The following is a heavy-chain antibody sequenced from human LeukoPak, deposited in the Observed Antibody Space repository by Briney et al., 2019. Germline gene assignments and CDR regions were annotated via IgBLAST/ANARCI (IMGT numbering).Heavy chain of an antibody. Sequence: SETLSLTCAVYGGSFSGYYWSWIRQPPGKGLEWIGEINHSGSTNYNPSLKSRVTISVDTSKNQFSLELSSVTAADTAVYYCARADGGVRGYYFDYWGQGIMVTVSS. D-gene: IGHD3-10*01. J-gene: IGHJ4*02. CDR2: INHSGST. CDR3: ARADGGVRGYYFDY. V-gene: IGHV4-34*01. CDR1: GGSFSGYY.